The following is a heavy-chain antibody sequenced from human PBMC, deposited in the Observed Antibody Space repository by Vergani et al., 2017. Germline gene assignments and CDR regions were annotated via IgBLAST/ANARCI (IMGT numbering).Heavy chain of an antibody. Sequence: EVQLLQSEGAVVQPGGSLRLSCVASGFTFSSHAMSGVRQCHGKGLEWDSSIKNTGDSTHYADSVTGRCTISRDNSKNTLYLQMNSLRVEDTAVYYCGRGGDNYNWGQGTLVTVSS. V-gene: IGHV3-23*01. CDR3: GRGGDNYN. CDR1: GFTFSSHA. J-gene: IGHJ4*02. CDR2: IKNTGDST. D-gene: IGHD5-24*01.